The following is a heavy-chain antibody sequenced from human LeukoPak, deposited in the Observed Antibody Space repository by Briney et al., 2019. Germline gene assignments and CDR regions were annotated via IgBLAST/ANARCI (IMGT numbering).Heavy chain of an antibody. J-gene: IGHJ4*02. CDR3: ARDGHGVPLDY. CDR1: GLSFSSYA. CDR2: ISYDGTEK. Sequence: PGGSLRLPCASSGLSFSSYAMHWVRQAPGKGLEWVAVISYDGTEKYYGDSVKGRFTISRDNSKNTLYLQMNSLRAEDTALYYCARDGHGVPLDYWGQGTLVTVSP. D-gene: IGHD4-17*01. V-gene: IGHV3-30-3*01.